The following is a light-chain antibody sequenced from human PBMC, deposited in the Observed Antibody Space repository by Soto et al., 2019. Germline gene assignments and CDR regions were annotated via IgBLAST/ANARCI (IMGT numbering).Light chain of an antibody. V-gene: IGKV3-20*01. Sequence: EIELTQSPGTLSLSPGERATLSCRASQSVSSSYLAWYQQKPGQAPRLLISGASSRATVIPCRFSGSGYAEDITLTISRLEAEDFAVYYRQQYGSSPPVGQGTKVDIK. J-gene: IGKJ1*01. CDR2: GAS. CDR3: QQYGSSPP. CDR1: QSVSSSY.